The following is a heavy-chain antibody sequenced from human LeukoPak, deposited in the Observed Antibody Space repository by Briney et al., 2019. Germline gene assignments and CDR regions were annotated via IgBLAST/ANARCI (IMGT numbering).Heavy chain of an antibody. CDR2: RTGSGGGGGT. Sequence: GGSLRLSCVASGSTFSSYGMNWVRQAPGKVLEWVSSRTGSGGGGGTYYADSVKGRFTISRDSSKNTLFLHMNSLRVEDTAVYYCAKGTTGHCSGATCYPFDMWGQGTVVTVSS. CDR1: GSTFSSYG. CDR3: AKGTTGHCSGATCYPFDM. V-gene: IGHV3-23*01. J-gene: IGHJ3*02. D-gene: IGHD2-15*01.